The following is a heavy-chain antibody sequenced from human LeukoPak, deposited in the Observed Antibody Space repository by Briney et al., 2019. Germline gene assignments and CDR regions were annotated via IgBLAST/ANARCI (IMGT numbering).Heavy chain of an antibody. CDR2: INRRGIT. Sequence: PSETLSLTCTVSGGSFSGYHRSWIRQPPGKGLEWIGEINRRGITTYNPSLKSRVTISVDTSKNQFSLKLSSVTAADTAVYYCARDSHSTYYFDYWGQGTLVTVSS. CDR1: GGSFSGYH. J-gene: IGHJ4*02. V-gene: IGHV4-34*01. CDR3: ARDSHSTYYFDY. D-gene: IGHD1-26*01.